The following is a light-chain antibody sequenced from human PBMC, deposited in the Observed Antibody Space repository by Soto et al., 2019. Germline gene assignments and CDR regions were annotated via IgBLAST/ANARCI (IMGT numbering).Light chain of an antibody. V-gene: IGLV2-14*03. CDR2: DVS. Sequence: QSALTQPASVSGSPGQSIAMSCTGTSSDVGTHNFVSWYQQHPGKAPKLIICDVSNRPSGVSDRFFGSKSGNTASLTISGLQAEDEADYYCSSFTTTNTYVFGTGTKLTVL. J-gene: IGLJ1*01. CDR1: SSDVGTHNF. CDR3: SSFTTTNTYV.